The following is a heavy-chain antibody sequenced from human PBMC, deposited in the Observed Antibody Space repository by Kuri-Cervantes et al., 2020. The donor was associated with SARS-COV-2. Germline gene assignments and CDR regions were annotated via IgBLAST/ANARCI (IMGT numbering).Heavy chain of an antibody. CDR1: GGTFSSYA. CDR2: IIPIFGTA. Sequence: SVKVSCKASGGTFSSYAISWVLQAPGQGLEGMGGIIPIFGTANYAQKFQGRVTITADESTSTAYMELSSLRSEETAVCYCARDAPVRENYYYAGMYVWGQGTTVPVSS. CDR3: ARDAPVRENYYYAGMYV. D-gene: IGHD4-17*01. V-gene: IGHV1-69*13. J-gene: IGHJ6*02.